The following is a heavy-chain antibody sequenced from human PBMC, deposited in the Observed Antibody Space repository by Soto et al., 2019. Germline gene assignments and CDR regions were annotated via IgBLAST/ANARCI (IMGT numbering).Heavy chain of an antibody. CDR2: IYHTGTT. Sequence: QVQLQESGPGLVKPSGTLSLTCAVSGGSLSSTHWWSWVRQPPRKGLEWIGEIYHTGTTNYNPSLQSRVTISVDKSNNQFSLNLSSVTAADTAVYYCARDPYYYDSGDKGRFDPWGQGTLVTVSS. CDR3: ARDPYYYDSGDKGRFDP. V-gene: IGHV4-4*02. CDR1: GGSLSSTHW. D-gene: IGHD3-10*01. J-gene: IGHJ5*02.